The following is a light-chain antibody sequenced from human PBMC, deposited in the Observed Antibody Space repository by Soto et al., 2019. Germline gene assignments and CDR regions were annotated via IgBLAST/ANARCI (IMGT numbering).Light chain of an antibody. CDR2: AAS. Sequence: DIQMXQXPXXLSASVGDRVTITCRASQGISNYLAWYQQKPGKVPKLLIYAASTLQSGVPSRFSGSGSGTDFTLTISSLQPEDVATYYCQKYNSAPHTFGQGTKLEIK. CDR1: QGISNY. V-gene: IGKV1-27*01. J-gene: IGKJ2*01. CDR3: QKYNSAPHT.